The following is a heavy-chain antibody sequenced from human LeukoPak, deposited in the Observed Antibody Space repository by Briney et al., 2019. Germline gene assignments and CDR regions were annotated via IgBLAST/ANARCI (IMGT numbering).Heavy chain of an antibody. V-gene: IGHV1-46*01. CDR3: ATSPITMVRGVIITLALDY. J-gene: IGHJ4*02. CDR2: INPSGGST. D-gene: IGHD3-10*01. CDR1: GYTFTSYY. Sequence: ASVKVSCKASGYTFTSYYMHWVRQAPGQGLEWMGIINPSGGSTSYAQKFQGRVTMTEDTSTDTAYMELSSLRSEDTAVYYCATSPITMVRGVIITLALDYWGQGTLVTVSS.